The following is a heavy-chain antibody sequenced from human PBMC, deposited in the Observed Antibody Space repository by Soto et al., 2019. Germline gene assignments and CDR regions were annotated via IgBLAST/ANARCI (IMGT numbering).Heavy chain of an antibody. Sequence: GGSLRLSCAASGFTFSSYAMSWVRQAPGKGLEWVSAISGSGGSTYYADSVKGRFTISRDNSKNTLYLQMNSLRAEDTAVYYCAKAALGYCSGGSCYFHYFDYWGQGTLVTVSS. D-gene: IGHD2-15*01. V-gene: IGHV3-23*01. CDR2: ISGSGGST. J-gene: IGHJ4*02. CDR3: AKAALGYCSGGSCYFHYFDY. CDR1: GFTFSSYA.